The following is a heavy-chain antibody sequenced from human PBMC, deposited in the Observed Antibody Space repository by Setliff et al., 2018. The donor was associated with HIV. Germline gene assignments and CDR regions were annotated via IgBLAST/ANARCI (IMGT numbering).Heavy chain of an antibody. D-gene: IGHD2-2*01. V-gene: IGHV3-7*03. CDR2: IKQDGSEK. CDR1: GFSFSDNV. CDR3: ARDSTTWYPNWFDP. J-gene: IGHJ6*04. Sequence: PGGSLRLSCAASGFSFSDNVITWIRQAPGKGLEWVANIKQDGSEKYYVDSVKGRFTISRDNAKNSLYLQMNSLRAEDTAVYYCARDSTTWYPNWFDPWGKGTTVTVSS.